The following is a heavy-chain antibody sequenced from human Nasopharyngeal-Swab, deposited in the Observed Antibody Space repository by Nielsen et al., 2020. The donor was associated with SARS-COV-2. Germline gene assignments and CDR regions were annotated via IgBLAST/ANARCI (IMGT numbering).Heavy chain of an antibody. CDR3: ARGEDSGIYYYAY. Sequence: ESLKISCTVSGYSISSGYYWGWIRQSPGKGLEWIGNIYHSGTTYYNPSLKSRVTISVDTSKNQFSLKVNSVTAADTAVYYCARGEDSGIYYYAYWGQGTLVTVSS. CDR2: IYHSGTT. V-gene: IGHV4-38-2*02. CDR1: GYSISSGYY. J-gene: IGHJ4*02. D-gene: IGHD1-26*01.